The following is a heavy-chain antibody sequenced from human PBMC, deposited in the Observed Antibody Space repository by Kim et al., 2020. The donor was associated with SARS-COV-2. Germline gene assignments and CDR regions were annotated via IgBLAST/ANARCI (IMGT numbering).Heavy chain of an antibody. CDR3: ARGLRFLEWLQFDY. J-gene: IGHJ4*02. Sequence: GGSLRLSCAASGFTFSSYSMNWVRQAPGKGLEWVSSISSSSSYIYYADSVKGRFTISRDNAKNSLYLQMNSLRAEDTAVYYCARGLRFLEWLQFDYWGQGTLVTVSS. CDR2: ISSSSSYI. D-gene: IGHD3-3*01. V-gene: IGHV3-21*01. CDR1: GFTFSSYS.